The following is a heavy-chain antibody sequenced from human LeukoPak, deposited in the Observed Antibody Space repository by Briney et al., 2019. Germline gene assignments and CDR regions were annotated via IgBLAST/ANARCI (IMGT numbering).Heavy chain of an antibody. J-gene: IGHJ3*02. CDR3: ASDVVVPADIDDDAFDI. D-gene: IGHD2-2*02. Sequence: GGSLRLSCAASGFTFSSYSMNWVRQAPGKGLEWVSSISSSSSYIYYADSVKGRFTISRDNAKNSLYLQMNSLRAEDTAVYYCASDVVVPADIDDDAFDIWGQGTMVTVSS. CDR2: ISSSSSYI. CDR1: GFTFSSYS. V-gene: IGHV3-21*01.